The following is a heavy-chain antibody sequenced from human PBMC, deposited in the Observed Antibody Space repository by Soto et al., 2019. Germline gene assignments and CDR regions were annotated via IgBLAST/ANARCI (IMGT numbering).Heavy chain of an antibody. CDR1: GFTFSSYS. D-gene: IGHD3-22*01. V-gene: IGHV3-48*02. CDR2: ISSSSSTI. J-gene: IGHJ4*02. CDR3: ASGYYDSSGYRLDY. Sequence: GGSLRLSCAASGFTFSSYSMNWVRQAPGKGLEWVSYISSSSSTIYYADSVKGRFTISRDNAKNSLYLQMNSLRDEDTAVYYCASGYYDSSGYRLDYWGQGTLVTVSS.